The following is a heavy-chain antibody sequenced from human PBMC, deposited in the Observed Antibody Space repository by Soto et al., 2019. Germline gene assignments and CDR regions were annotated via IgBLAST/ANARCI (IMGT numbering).Heavy chain of an antibody. J-gene: IGHJ4*02. CDR1: GGSVSSVGCY. CDR3: ARLPAAANGGAIDY. D-gene: IGHD2-2*01. Sequence: QVQLQESGPGLVKPSQTLSLTCTVSGGSVSSVGCYWSWIRQHPGKGLEWIGFIYYTGSTYYNPSLKSRVTISLDTSENQFSLKVSSVTAADTAVYYCARLPAAANGGAIDYWGQGTLVTVSP. V-gene: IGHV4-31*03. CDR2: IYYTGST.